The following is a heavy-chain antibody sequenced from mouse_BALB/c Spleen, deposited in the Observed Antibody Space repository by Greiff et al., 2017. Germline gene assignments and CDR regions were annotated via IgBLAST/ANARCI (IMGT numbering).Heavy chain of an antibody. J-gene: IGHJ4*01. D-gene: IGHD2-4*01. Sequence: DVKLVESGPGLVKPSQSLSLTCTVTGYSITSDYAWHWIRQFPGNKLEWMGYISYSGSTSYNPSLKSRISITRDTSKNQFFLQLNSVTTEDTATYYFARYTSYDYDGSYYAMDYWGQGTSVTVSS. CDR1: GYSITSDYA. V-gene: IGHV3-2*02. CDR3: ARYTSYDYDGSYYAMDY. CDR2: ISYSGST.